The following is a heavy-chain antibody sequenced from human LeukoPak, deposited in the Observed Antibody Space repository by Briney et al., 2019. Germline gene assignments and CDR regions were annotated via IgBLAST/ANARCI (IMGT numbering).Heavy chain of an antibody. V-gene: IGHV1-46*01. CDR2: INPSGAST. Sequence: ASVKVSCTASGYTFTNYYMHWVRQAPGQGLEWMGIINPSGASTSYAQKFQGRVTMTRDTSTSTVYMELSSLRSEDTAVYYCARARVVVTATPSDYWGQGTLVTVSS. J-gene: IGHJ4*02. CDR1: GYTFTNYY. D-gene: IGHD2-21*02. CDR3: ARARVVVTATPSDY.